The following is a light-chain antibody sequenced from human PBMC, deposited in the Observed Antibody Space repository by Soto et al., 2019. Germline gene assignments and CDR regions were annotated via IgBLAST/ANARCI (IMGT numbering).Light chain of an antibody. CDR3: SSYTSSSTYVV. CDR1: SRDIGFYNY. CDR2: EVS. V-gene: IGLV2-14*01. J-gene: IGLJ2*01. Sequence: QSVLTQPASVSGSPGQSITISCTGTSRDIGFYNYVSWYQQHPGKAPKLMIYEVSNRPSGVSNRFSGSKSGNTASLTISGLQAEDEADYYCSSYTSSSTYVVFGGGTKLTVL.